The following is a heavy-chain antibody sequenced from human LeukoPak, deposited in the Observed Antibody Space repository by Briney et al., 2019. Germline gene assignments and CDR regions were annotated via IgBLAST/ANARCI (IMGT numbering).Heavy chain of an antibody. CDR1: GFTFSKYG. V-gene: IGHV3-23*01. Sequence: GGSLRLSCAASGFTFSKYGLTWVRQAPGKGLEWVSAISGSGGATYYADSVKGRFTISRDNSKNTLYLLMNSLRADDTALYYCVKAPRYSGNYFLDYWGQGTLVTVSS. CDR2: ISGSGGAT. CDR3: VKAPRYSGNYFLDY. D-gene: IGHD1-26*01. J-gene: IGHJ4*02.